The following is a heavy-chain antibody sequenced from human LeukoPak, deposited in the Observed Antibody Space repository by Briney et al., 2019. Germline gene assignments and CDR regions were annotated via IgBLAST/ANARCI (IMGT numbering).Heavy chain of an antibody. J-gene: IGHJ4*02. Sequence: GGSLRLSCAASGFFFGDFGMNWVRQSPGKGLEWVSSISPGSDFTYYADSMKGRFTISRDNAKSSLYLQMNSLRADDTAVYYCAKSDCGTIGCKLLNYWGQGTLVTVSS. V-gene: IGHV3-21*06. CDR3: AKSDCGTIGCKLLNY. CDR1: GFFFGDFG. CDR2: ISPGSDFT. D-gene: IGHD2-21*01.